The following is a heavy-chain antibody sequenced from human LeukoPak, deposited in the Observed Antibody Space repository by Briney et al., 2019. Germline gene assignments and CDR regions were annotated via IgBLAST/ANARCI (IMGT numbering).Heavy chain of an antibody. D-gene: IGHD4-11*01. Sequence: PGGSLRLSCAASGFTVSSNYMSWVRQAPGKGLEWVSVIYSGGSTYYADSVKGRFTISRDNSKNTLYLRMNSLRAEDTAVYYCARVTDPSRAFDIWGQGTMVTVSS. CDR2: IYSGGST. V-gene: IGHV3-66*02. CDR3: ARVTDPSRAFDI. CDR1: GFTVSSNY. J-gene: IGHJ3*02.